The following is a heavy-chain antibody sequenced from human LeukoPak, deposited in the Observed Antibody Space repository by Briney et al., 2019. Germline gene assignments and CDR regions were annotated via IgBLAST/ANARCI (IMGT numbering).Heavy chain of an antibody. J-gene: IGHJ4*02. D-gene: IGHD4-23*01. V-gene: IGHV4-59*01. CDR3: ARYYGGNIDY. CDR1: GGSISSYY. Sequence: PSQTLSLTCTVSGGSISSYYWSWIRQPPGKGLEWIGYIYYSGSTNYNPSLKSRVTISVDTSKNQFSLKLSSVTAADTAVYYCARYYGGNIDYWGQGTLVTVSS. CDR2: IYYSGST.